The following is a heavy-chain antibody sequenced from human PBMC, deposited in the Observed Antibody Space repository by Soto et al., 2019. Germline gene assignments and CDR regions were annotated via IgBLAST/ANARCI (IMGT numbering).Heavy chain of an antibody. V-gene: IGHV5-51*01. CDR2: IYPGDSDT. J-gene: IGHJ6*02. Sequence: GESLKISCKGSGYSFTSYWIGWVRQMPGKGLEWMGIIYPGDSDTRYSPSFHGQVTISADKSISTAYLQWSSLKASDTAMYYCARHSSYSPTPVDYYATDVPGQATKDTFSS. D-gene: IGHD4-4*01. CDR3: ARHSSYSPTPVDYYATDV. CDR1: GYSFTSYW.